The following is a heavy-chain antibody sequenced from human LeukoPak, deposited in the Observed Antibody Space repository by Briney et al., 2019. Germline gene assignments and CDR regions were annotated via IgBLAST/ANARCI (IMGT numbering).Heavy chain of an antibody. CDR1: GYTFTSYG. CDR3: ARDIPIVTIVATMGDAFDI. Sequence: GASVKVSCKASGYTFTSYGISWVRQAPGQGLEWMGWISAYNGNTNYAQKLQGRVTMTTDTSTSTAYMELRSLRSDDTAVYYCARDIPIVTIVATMGDAFDIWGQGTMVTVSS. V-gene: IGHV1-18*01. J-gene: IGHJ3*02. D-gene: IGHD5-12*01. CDR2: ISAYNGNT.